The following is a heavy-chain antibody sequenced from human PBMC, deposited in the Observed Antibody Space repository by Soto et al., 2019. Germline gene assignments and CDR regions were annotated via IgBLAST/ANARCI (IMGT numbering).Heavy chain of an antibody. J-gene: IGHJ4*02. CDR3: ARDNTNDYVWGSYPPHLDY. CDR1: GYTFTSYG. D-gene: IGHD3-16*02. Sequence: ASVKVSCKASGYTFTSYGISWVRQAPGQGLEWMGWISAYNGNTNYAQKLQGRVTMTTDTSTSTAYMELRSLRSDDTAVYYCARDNTNDYVWGSYPPHLDYWGQGTLVTVSS. V-gene: IGHV1-18*04. CDR2: ISAYNGNT.